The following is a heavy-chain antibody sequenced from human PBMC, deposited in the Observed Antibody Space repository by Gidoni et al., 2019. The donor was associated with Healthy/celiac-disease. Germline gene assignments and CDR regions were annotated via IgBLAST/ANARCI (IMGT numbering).Heavy chain of an antibody. CDR1: GYTLTELS. J-gene: IGHJ5*02. Sequence: QVQLVQSGAEVKKPGASVKVSCKVSGYTLTELSMPWVRQAPGKGLEWMGGFDPEDGETIYAQKFQGRVTMTEDTSTDTAYMELSSLRSEDTAVYYCATGAYYYDSSGYSLGWFDPWGQGTLVTVSS. V-gene: IGHV1-24*01. D-gene: IGHD3-22*01. CDR3: ATGAYYYDSSGYSLGWFDP. CDR2: FDPEDGET.